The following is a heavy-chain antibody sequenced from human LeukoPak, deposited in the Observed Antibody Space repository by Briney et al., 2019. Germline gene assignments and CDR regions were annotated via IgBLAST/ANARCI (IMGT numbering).Heavy chain of an antibody. CDR1: GFTFDDYA. CDR3: AKGYSSSWDENWFDP. D-gene: IGHD6-13*01. CDR2: ISWNSGSI. Sequence: PGRSLRLSCAASGFTFDDYAMHWVRHAPGKGLEWVSGISWNSGSIGYADSVKGRFTISRGNAKNSLYLQMNSLRAEDTALYYCAKGYSSSWDENWFDPWGQGTLVTVSS. V-gene: IGHV3-9*01. J-gene: IGHJ5*02.